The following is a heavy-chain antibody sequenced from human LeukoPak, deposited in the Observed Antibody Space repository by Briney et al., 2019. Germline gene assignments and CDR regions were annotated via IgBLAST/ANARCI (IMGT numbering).Heavy chain of an antibody. Sequence: PGGSLRLSCAASGFTFATYVMRWVRQAPGKGLEWVGFIRSKAYGGTTEYAASVKGRFTISRDDSKSIAYLQMNSLKTEDTAVYYCTRDTIARAAAGTDYWGQGTLVTVSS. J-gene: IGHJ4*02. CDR1: GFTFATYV. CDR2: IRSKAYGGTT. D-gene: IGHD6-13*01. CDR3: TRDTIARAAAGTDY. V-gene: IGHV3-49*04.